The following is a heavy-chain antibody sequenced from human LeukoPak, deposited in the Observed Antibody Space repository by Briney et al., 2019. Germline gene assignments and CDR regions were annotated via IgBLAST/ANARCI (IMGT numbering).Heavy chain of an antibody. CDR2: IFHSGST. V-gene: IGHV4-59*01. J-gene: IGHJ3*02. CDR1: GASISSYY. Sequence: SETLSLTCTVSGASISSYYWSWIRQPPGKGLEWIGYIFHSGSTNYNPSLKSRVTMSVDTSKNRFSLRVTSVTAADAAVYYCARGVQGSFDIWGQGTMVTVSS. CDR3: ARGVQGSFDI.